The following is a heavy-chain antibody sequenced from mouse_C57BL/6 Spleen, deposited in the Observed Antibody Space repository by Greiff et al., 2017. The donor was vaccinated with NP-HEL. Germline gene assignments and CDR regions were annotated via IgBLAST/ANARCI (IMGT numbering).Heavy chain of an antibody. CDR3: ARMGDPNYYGSSPAWFAY. D-gene: IGHD1-1*01. CDR1: GYTFTGYW. CDR2: ILPGSGST. V-gene: IGHV1-9*01. J-gene: IGHJ3*01. Sequence: VKLVESGAELMKPGASVKLSCKATGYTFTGYWIEWVKQRPGHGLEWIGEILPGSGSTNYNEKFKGKATFTADTSSNTAYMQLSSLTTEDSAISYCARMGDPNYYGSSPAWFAYWGQGTLVTVSA.